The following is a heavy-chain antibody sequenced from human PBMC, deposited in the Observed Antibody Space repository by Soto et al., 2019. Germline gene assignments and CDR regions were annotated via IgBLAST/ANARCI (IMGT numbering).Heavy chain of an antibody. CDR3: AKEVEGYCSSTSCWVDY. J-gene: IGHJ4*02. Sequence: GGSLRLSCAASGFTFSSYAMSWVRQAPGKGLEWVSAISGSGGSTYYADSVKGRFTISRDNSKNTLYLQMNSLRAEDTAVYYCAKEVEGYCSSTSCWVDYWGQGTLVTVSS. CDR1: GFTFSSYA. V-gene: IGHV3-23*01. CDR2: ISGSGGST. D-gene: IGHD2-2*01.